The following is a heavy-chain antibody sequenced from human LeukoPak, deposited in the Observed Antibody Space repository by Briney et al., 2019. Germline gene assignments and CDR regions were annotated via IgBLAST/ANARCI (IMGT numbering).Heavy chain of an antibody. CDR1: GGSISSYY. Sequence: SETLSLTCTVPGGSISSYYWSWIRQPPGKGLEWIGYIYYSGSTNYNPSLKSRVTISVDTSKNQFSLKLSSVTAADTAVYYCARGPHTAMVGYWGQGTLVTVSS. D-gene: IGHD5-18*01. V-gene: IGHV4-59*01. CDR2: IYYSGST. CDR3: ARGPHTAMVGY. J-gene: IGHJ4*02.